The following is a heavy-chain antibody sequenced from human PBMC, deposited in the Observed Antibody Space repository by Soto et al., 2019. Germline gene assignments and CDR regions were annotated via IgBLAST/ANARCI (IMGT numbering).Heavy chain of an antibody. V-gene: IGHV3-21*01. CDR2: ISSSSSYI. J-gene: IGHJ3*02. Sequence: EVQLVESGGGLVKPGGSLRLSCAASGFTFSSYSMNWVRQAPGKGLEWVSSISSSSSYIDYADSVKDRFTISRDNAKKSLYLQMNSLRAEDTAVYYCARGYHYYDSSGYDKWDAFDIWGQGTMVTVSS. D-gene: IGHD3-22*01. CDR1: GFTFSSYS. CDR3: ARGYHYYDSSGYDKWDAFDI.